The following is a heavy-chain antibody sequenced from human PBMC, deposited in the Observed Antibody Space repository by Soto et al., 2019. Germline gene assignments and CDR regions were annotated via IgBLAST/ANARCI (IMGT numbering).Heavy chain of an antibody. D-gene: IGHD3-22*01. CDR3: ASGGGGLASLGYYGMDV. V-gene: IGHV1-2*04. J-gene: IGHJ6*02. CDR1: GYTFIGYY. CDR2: INPNSGGT. Sequence: ASVKVSCKASGYTFIGYYIHWVRQAPGQGLEWMGWINPNSGGTNYAQRFQGWVTMTRDRSISTAYMELSRLKSDDTPVYYWASGGGGLASLGYYGMDVWGQGTTVTVSS.